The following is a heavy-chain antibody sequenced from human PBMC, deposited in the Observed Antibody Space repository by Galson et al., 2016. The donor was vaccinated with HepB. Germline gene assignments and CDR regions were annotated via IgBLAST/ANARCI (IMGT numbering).Heavy chain of an antibody. CDR2: MNPDSTST. CDR1: GYIFSTYD. V-gene: IGHV1-8*02. D-gene: IGHD2-2*01. CDR3: ARAWRSQLLSDS. J-gene: IGHJ4*02. Sequence: SVKVSCKASGYIFSTYDITWVRQAAGQGLEWMGWMNPDSTSTGYARDFRGRVTMTRDISTNTAYMELSSLRSEDTAVYYCARAWRSQLLSDSWGQGTLVTVSS.